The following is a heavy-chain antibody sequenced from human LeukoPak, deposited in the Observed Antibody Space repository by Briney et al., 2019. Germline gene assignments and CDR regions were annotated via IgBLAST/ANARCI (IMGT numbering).Heavy chain of an antibody. CDR3: ARLSKTDAFDI. Sequence: SETLSLTCSVSGDSVSRSDSYWDWIRQPPGKGLEWIGSIYYSGSTYYNPSLKSRVTISVDTSKNQFSLKLSSVTAADTAVYYCARLSKTDAFDIWGQRTMVTVSS. CDR2: IYYSGST. J-gene: IGHJ3*02. V-gene: IGHV4-39*01. CDR1: GDSVSRSDSY. D-gene: IGHD2/OR15-2a*01.